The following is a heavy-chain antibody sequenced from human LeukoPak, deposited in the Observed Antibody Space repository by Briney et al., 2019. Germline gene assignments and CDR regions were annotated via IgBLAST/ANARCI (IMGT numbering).Heavy chain of an antibody. Sequence: PSETLSLTCTVSGGSVSDYYWSWIRQSPGKGLEWIGYIYYTGTSYNPSLKSRVTISVDTSKNQFSLKLSSVTAADTAVYYCARGRRVREVRGVIKPSAFDYWGQGTLVTVSS. CDR3: ARGRRVREVRGVIKPSAFDY. V-gene: IGHV4-59*02. J-gene: IGHJ4*02. CDR2: IYYTGT. D-gene: IGHD3-10*01. CDR1: GGSVSDYY.